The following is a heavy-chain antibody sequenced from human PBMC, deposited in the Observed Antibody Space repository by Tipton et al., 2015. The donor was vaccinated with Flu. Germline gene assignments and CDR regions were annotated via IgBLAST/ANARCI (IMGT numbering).Heavy chain of an antibody. J-gene: IGHJ4*02. D-gene: IGHD6-19*01. V-gene: IGHV4-59*01. CDR3: ARGAPRRIAVAGPYYFDY. CDR2: IYYSGST. Sequence: TLSLTCTVSGGSISSYHWSWIRQPPGKGLEWIGYIYYSGSTNYNPSLKSRVTISVDTSKNQFSLKLSSVTAADTAVSYCARGAPRRIAVAGPYYFDYWGQGTLVTVSA. CDR1: GGSISSYH.